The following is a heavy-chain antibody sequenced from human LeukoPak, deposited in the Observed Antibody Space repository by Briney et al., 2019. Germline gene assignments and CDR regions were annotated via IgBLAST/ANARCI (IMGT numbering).Heavy chain of an antibody. J-gene: IGHJ3*02. V-gene: IGHV1-8*01. CDR2: MNPNSGNT. D-gene: IGHD3-22*01. Sequence: ASVKVSCKASGSTFTSYDINWVRQATGQGLEWMGWMNPNSGNTGYGQKFQGRVTMTRNTSISTAYMELSSLRSDDTAVYYCARGQTASYYDSSGFLSNIWGQGTLVTVSS. CDR3: ARGQTASYYDSSGFLSNI. CDR1: GSTFTSYD.